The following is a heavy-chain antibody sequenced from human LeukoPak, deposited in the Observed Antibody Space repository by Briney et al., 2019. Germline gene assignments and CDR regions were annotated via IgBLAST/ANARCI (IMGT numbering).Heavy chain of an antibody. Sequence: PSETLSLTCTVSGGSISSSSYYWGWIRQPPGKGLEWIGTIYYSGSNYYNPSLKSRVTISVDTSKNQFSLKLSSVTAADTAVYYCARERRGVWKNAFDIWGQGTVVTVSS. CDR2: IYYSGSN. J-gene: IGHJ3*02. CDR3: ARERRGVWKNAFDI. CDR1: GGSISSSSYY. V-gene: IGHV4-39*07. D-gene: IGHD1-1*01.